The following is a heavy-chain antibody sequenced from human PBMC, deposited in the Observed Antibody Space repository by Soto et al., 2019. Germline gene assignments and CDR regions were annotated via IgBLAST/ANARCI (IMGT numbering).Heavy chain of an antibody. Sequence: PSETLSLTCAVYGGSFSGYYWSWIRQPPGKGLEWIGEINHSGSTNYNPSLKSRVTISVDTSKNQFSLKLSSVTAADTAVYYCARSKYSSSPNYFDYWGQGTLVTV. D-gene: IGHD6-6*01. CDR2: INHSGST. J-gene: IGHJ4*02. CDR3: ARSKYSSSPNYFDY. CDR1: GGSFSGYY. V-gene: IGHV4-34*01.